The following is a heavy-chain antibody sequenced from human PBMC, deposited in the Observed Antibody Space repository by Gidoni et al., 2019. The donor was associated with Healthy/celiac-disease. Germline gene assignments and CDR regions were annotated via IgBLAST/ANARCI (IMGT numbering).Heavy chain of an antibody. CDR3: ARGYYDILTGYWGPYNWFDP. Sequence: QVQLQESGPGLVKPSQTLSLTCTVSGGSISSGDYYWSWIRQPPGKGLEWIGYIYYSGSTYYNPSLKSRVTISVDTSKNQFSLKLSSVTAADTAVYYCARGYYDILTGYWGPYNWFDPWGQGTLVTVSS. J-gene: IGHJ5*02. CDR2: IYYSGST. D-gene: IGHD3-9*01. V-gene: IGHV4-30-4*01. CDR1: GGSISSGDYY.